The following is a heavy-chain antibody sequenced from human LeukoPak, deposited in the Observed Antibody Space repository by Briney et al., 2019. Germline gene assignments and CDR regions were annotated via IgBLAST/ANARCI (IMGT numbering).Heavy chain of an antibody. Sequence: SETLSLTCAVSGGSISSSNWWSWVRQPPGKGLEWIGEIYHSGSTNYNPSLKSRVTISVDTSKNQFSLKLSSVTAADTAVYYCARQGSGSHKDWGQGTLVTVSS. CDR1: GGSISSSNW. CDR2: IYHSGST. J-gene: IGHJ4*02. CDR3: ARQGSGSHKD. D-gene: IGHD1-26*01. V-gene: IGHV4-4*02.